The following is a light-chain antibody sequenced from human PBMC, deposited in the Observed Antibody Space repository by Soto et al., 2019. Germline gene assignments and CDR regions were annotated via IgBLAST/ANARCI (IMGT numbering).Light chain of an antibody. CDR3: GTYTTSNIPKIV. V-gene: IGLV2-14*03. CDR2: DVS. J-gene: IGLJ1*01. Sequence: SVLTQPASVFGSPGQSITICCTGTSSDVGGYNYVSWYQHHPGKAPKLMIYDVSNRPSGVSNRFSGSKSGNTASLTISGLQPEDEADNYCGTYTTSNIPKIVFVTGTMVTVL. CDR1: SSDVGGYNY.